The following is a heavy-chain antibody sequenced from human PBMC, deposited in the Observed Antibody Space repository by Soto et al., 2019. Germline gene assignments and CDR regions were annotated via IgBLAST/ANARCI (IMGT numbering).Heavy chain of an antibody. Sequence: EVQLVESGGDLVPPGGSLRLSYVASGFNFSNYWMTWARQAPGKGLEWVANINQHATEKFYVDSVEGRFSISRDNAYHSVYLQMNSLRAEDTAIYYCATDILDYWGQGTSVTVSS. CDR1: GFNFSNYW. V-gene: IGHV3-7*05. CDR3: ATDILDY. J-gene: IGHJ4*02. CDR2: INQHATEK.